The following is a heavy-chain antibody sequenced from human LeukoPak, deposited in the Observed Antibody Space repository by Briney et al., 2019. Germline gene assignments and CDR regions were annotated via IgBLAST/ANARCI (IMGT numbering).Heavy chain of an antibody. V-gene: IGHV4-59*08. CDR2: IYYSGST. CDR3: ARQTRYNYGPAFDF. CDR1: GGSISSYY. D-gene: IGHD5-18*01. J-gene: IGHJ4*02. Sequence: SETLSLTCTVSGGSISSYYWGWIRQPPGKGLEWIGYIYYSGSTNYNPSPKSRVTMSVSTSKNQFSLSLSSVTAADTAVYYCARQTRYNYGPAFDFWGQGALVTVSS.